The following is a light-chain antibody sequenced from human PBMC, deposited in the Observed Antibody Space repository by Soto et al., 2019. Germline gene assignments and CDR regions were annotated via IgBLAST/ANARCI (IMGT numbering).Light chain of an antibody. CDR2: DVS. V-gene: IGLV2-14*01. CDR3: ISYTSRDTLV. Sequence: QSALTQPASVSGSPGQSITISCTGTSSDVGGYNYVCWYQQHPGKVPKLIIYDVSSRPSGISNRFSGSKSGNTASLTISGLQSEDEADYYCISYTSRDTLVFGGGTQLTVL. J-gene: IGLJ2*01. CDR1: SSDVGGYNY.